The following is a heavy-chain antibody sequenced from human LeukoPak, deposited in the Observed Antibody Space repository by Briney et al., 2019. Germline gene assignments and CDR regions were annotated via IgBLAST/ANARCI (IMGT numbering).Heavy chain of an antibody. CDR1: GFSFSTYD. CDR2: IDTSGRRI. D-gene: IGHD3-22*01. J-gene: IGHJ3*02. Sequence: GGSLRLSCAASGFSFSTYDMNWVRQAPGKGLEWVSYIDTSGRRICYADSVKGRLTISRDNARNSLSVQMNSLRAEDTAVYYCVRGTLDYDYSGYAFDIWGLGTMVTVSS. CDR3: VRGTLDYDYSGYAFDI. V-gene: IGHV3-48*03.